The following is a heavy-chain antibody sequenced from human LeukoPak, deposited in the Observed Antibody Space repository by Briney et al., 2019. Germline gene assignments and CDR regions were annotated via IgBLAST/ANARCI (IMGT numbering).Heavy chain of an antibody. Sequence: ASVKVSCKASGYTFTDYYMQWVRQAPGQGLEWMGWINPNSGGTNYAQKFQGRVTMTRDTSISTAYMELSGLRSDDTAVYYCARDSEGSRWYQFDYWGQGTLVTVSS. CDR2: INPNSGGT. V-gene: IGHV1-2*02. D-gene: IGHD6-13*01. J-gene: IGHJ4*02. CDR3: ARDSEGSRWYQFDY. CDR1: GYTFTDYY.